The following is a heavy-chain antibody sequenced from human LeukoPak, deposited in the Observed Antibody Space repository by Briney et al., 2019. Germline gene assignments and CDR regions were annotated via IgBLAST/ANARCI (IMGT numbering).Heavy chain of an antibody. CDR2: IDPNGRYT. J-gene: IGHJ6*02. Sequence: QPGGSLRLFCAASGFTFSNHYMHWVRQAPGKGLVSVSRIDPNGRYTSYADSVKGRFTISRDNAKNTLYLQMNTLGAEDTALYYCVRGSTDWNGMDVWGQGTTVTVSS. V-gene: IGHV3-74*01. CDR3: VRGSTDWNGMDV. CDR1: GFTFSNHY. D-gene: IGHD6-19*01.